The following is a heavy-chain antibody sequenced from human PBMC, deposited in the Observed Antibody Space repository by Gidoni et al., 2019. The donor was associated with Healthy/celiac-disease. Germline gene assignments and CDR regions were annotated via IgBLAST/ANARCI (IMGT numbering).Heavy chain of an antibody. CDR1: GYTFTGYY. CDR3: ARGGSYYGSGSYYKDAFDI. D-gene: IGHD3-10*01. CDR2: INPNSGGT. Sequence: QVQLVQSGAEVKKPGASVKVSCKASGYTFTGYYMHWVRQAPGQGLEWMGWINPNSGGTNYAQKFQGRVTMTRDTSISTAYMELSRLRSDDTAVYYCARGGSYYGSGSYYKDAFDIWGQGTMVTVSS. V-gene: IGHV1-2*02. J-gene: IGHJ3*02.